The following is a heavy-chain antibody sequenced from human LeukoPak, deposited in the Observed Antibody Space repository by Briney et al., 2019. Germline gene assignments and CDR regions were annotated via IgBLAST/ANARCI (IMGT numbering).Heavy chain of an antibody. CDR2: ISYDGNKK. Sequence: GGSLRLSCAASGFSFSNYGMHWVRQAPGKGLEWVALISYDGNKKYYVDSVKGRFTISRDNSKNTLYLQMNSLRVEDTAVYYCAKGMITFRGLIVMGVDYWGQGTLVTVSS. D-gene: IGHD3-16*02. CDR3: AKGMITFRGLIVMGVDY. CDR1: GFSFSNYG. J-gene: IGHJ4*02. V-gene: IGHV3-30*18.